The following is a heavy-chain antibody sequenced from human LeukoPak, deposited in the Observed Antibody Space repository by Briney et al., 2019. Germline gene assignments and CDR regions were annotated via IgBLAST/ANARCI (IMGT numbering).Heavy chain of an antibody. J-gene: IGHJ4*02. Sequence: GASVKVSCKASGYTFTGYYMHWVRQAPGQGLEWMGWINPNSGGTNYAQKLQGRVTMTRDTSISTAYMELSRLRSDDTAVYYCARSQRDVEWYSSGWYYFDYWGQGTLVTVSS. CDR1: GYTFTGYY. D-gene: IGHD6-19*01. V-gene: IGHV1-2*02. CDR3: ARSQRDVEWYSSGWYYFDY. CDR2: INPNSGGT.